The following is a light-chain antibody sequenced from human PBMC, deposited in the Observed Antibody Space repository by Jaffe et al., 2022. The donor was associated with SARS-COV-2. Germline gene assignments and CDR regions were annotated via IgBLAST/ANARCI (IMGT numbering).Light chain of an antibody. J-gene: IGKJ1*01. Sequence: EIVLTQSPDTLSLSPGERATLSCRASQSVTSSYLAWYQQKPGQAPRLLIYGASSRATGIPDRFSGSGSGTDFTLTIIRLEPEDFAVYYCQQYSDSPRTFGQGTKVEIK. CDR1: QSVTSSY. V-gene: IGKV3-20*01. CDR2: GAS. CDR3: QQYSDSPRT.